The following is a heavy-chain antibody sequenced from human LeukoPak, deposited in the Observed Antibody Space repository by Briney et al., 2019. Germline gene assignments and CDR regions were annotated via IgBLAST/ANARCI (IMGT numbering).Heavy chain of an antibody. D-gene: IGHD6-13*01. CDR2: IYYSGST. J-gene: IGHJ6*03. CDR3: ARTMYSSSWEYYYYYYMDV. Sequence: SETLTLTCTVSGGSISSYYWSWIRQPPGKGLGWIGYIYYSGSTIYNPSLKSRVTISVDTPKNQFSLKLSSVTAADTAVYYCARTMYSSSWEYYYYYYMDVWGKGTTVTVSS. CDR1: GGSISSYY. V-gene: IGHV4-59*01.